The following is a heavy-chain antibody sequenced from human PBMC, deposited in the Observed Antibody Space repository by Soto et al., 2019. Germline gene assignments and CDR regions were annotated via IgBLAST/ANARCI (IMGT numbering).Heavy chain of an antibody. V-gene: IGHV3-30-3*01. Sequence: GGSLRLSCAASGFTFSSYAMHWVRQAPGKGLEWVAVISYDGSNKYYADSVKGRFTISRDNSKNTLYLQMNSLRAEDTAVYYCARDQKYYYDSSGLDYWGQGTLVTVSS. CDR1: GFTFSSYA. D-gene: IGHD3-22*01. CDR3: ARDQKYYYDSSGLDY. J-gene: IGHJ4*02. CDR2: ISYDGSNK.